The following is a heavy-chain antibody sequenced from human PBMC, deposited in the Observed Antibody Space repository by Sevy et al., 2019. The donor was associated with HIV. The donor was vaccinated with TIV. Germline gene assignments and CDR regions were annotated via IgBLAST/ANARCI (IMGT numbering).Heavy chain of an antibody. D-gene: IGHD3-22*01. CDR2: ISGSGGST. J-gene: IGHJ4*02. Sequence: GGSLRLSCAASEFTFSSYAMSWVRQAPGKGLEWVSAISGSGGSTYYADSVKGRFTISRDNSKNTLYLQMNSLRAEDTAVYYCAKDVDPDYYDSSGYPDYWGQGTLVTVSS. V-gene: IGHV3-23*01. CDR1: EFTFSSYA. CDR3: AKDVDPDYYDSSGYPDY.